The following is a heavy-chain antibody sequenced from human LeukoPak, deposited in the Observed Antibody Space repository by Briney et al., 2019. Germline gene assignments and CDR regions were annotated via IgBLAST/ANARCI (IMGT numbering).Heavy chain of an antibody. CDR3: ARYPSPILAGRRYWYFDL. CDR2: IYTSRST. D-gene: IGHD2-8*02. J-gene: IGHJ2*01. Sequence: PETLSLTCTVSGGSISSNYWNWIRQPAGKGLEWIGRIYTSRSTNYNPSLKSRVTIPVDRSKNQLSLNLTPVTAADTAVYYCARYPSPILAGRRYWYFDLWGRGTLVTVSS. V-gene: IGHV4-4*07. CDR1: GGSISSNY.